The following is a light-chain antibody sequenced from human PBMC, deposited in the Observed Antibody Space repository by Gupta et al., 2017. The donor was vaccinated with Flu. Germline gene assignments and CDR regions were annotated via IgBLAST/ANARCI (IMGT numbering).Light chain of an antibody. CDR2: GAS. CDR3: QQEHYSPKT. CDR1: QSVSSTF. V-gene: IGKV3-20*01. Sequence: EIVLTQSPGTLSMSPGDGVTLSCRASQSVSSTFLAWYQQKPGQAPKLLIYGASTRASGIPDRFRGGGSGTDFTLTISSLEPEDFAVYYCQQEHYSPKTFGQGTKVEI. J-gene: IGKJ1*01.